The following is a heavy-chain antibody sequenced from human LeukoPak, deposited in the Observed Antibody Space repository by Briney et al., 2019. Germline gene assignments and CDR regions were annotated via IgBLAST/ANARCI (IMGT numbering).Heavy chain of an antibody. D-gene: IGHD3-16*01. Sequence: PGGSLRLSCEASGFTFRTFSMNWVRQAPGKGLEWVSVIYSSDNTYYIDSVKGRFTISRDNSKNTLYLQMNSLRAEDTAVYYCAGRRVLDASFDYWGQGTLVTVSS. J-gene: IGHJ4*02. V-gene: IGHV3-66*02. CDR3: AGRRVLDASFDY. CDR2: IYSSDNT. CDR1: GFTFRTFS.